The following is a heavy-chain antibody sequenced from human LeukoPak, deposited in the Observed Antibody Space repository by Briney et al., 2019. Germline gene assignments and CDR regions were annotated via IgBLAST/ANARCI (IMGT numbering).Heavy chain of an antibody. CDR1: GFIFSSYG. Sequence: PGRSLRLSCAASGFIFSSYGMNWVRQAPGKGLEWEAAISYDGSNKYYADSVKGRFTISSDNFKNTVYLQMNSLRAGDSAVYYCAKEPGYGSGSYYRPLDYWGQGTLVTVSS. CDR3: AKEPGYGSGSYYRPLDY. CDR2: ISYDGSNK. V-gene: IGHV3-30*18. J-gene: IGHJ4*02. D-gene: IGHD3-10*01.